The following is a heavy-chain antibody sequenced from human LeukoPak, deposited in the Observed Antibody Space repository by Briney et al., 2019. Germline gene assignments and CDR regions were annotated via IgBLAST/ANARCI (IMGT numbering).Heavy chain of an antibody. J-gene: IGHJ5*02. D-gene: IGHD5-12*01. Sequence: GGSLRLSCAASGFIFSQYSMNWVRQAPGKGLEWVSHIRYTGETFYAGSVKGRFTISKDNARNSLYLQMNDLRGEGTAIYYCARDAGNSGYGCDLWGQGTLVTVSS. CDR2: IRYTGET. V-gene: IGHV3-48*01. CDR3: ARDAGNSGYGCDL. CDR1: GFIFSQYS.